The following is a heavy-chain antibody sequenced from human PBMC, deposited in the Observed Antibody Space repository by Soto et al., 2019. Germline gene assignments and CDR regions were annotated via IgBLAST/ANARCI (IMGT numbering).Heavy chain of an antibody. D-gene: IGHD3-3*01. J-gene: IGHJ6*03. CDR2: MNPNRGNT. V-gene: IGHV1-8*01. Sequence: GASVKVSCKASGYTFTSYDINWVRQATGQGLEWMGWMNPNRGNTGYAQKYQGRVTKNRNTSISTAYLELSSLRSEDTAVYYCARAIRFWSGYYTDYYYYMDVWGKGTTVTVSS. CDR3: ARAIRFWSGYYTDYYYYMDV. CDR1: GYTFTSYD.